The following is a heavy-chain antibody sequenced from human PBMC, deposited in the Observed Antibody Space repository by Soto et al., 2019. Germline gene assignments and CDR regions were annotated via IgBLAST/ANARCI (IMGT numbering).Heavy chain of an antibody. CDR1: GFTFSASW. J-gene: IGHJ3*02. D-gene: IGHD3-10*01. V-gene: IGHV3-7*01. Sequence: EVQLVESGGGLVQPGGSLRLSCAASGFTFSASWLTWVRQAPGKGLEWVANINPDASEKYYVNSVEGRCSITRDNAKNSPDLQVDSLRAGDTAVYHCARMRGGVAYDMWGQGTMVTVSS. CDR2: INPDASEK. CDR3: ARMRGGVAYDM.